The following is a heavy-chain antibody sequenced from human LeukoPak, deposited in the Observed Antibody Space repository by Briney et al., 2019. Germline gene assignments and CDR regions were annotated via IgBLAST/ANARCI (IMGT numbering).Heavy chain of an antibody. Sequence: GGSLRLSCVASGFTFSNYGMSWVRQAPGKGLKWVSRISFSGVNTYYADSVRGRFTISRDKSKNTLYLQMNSLRAEDTAVYYCAKLHDFWSGYDDYWGQGTLVTVSS. CDR3: AKLHDFWSGYDDY. V-gene: IGHV3-23*01. CDR2: ISFSGVNT. D-gene: IGHD3-3*01. J-gene: IGHJ4*02. CDR1: GFTFSNYG.